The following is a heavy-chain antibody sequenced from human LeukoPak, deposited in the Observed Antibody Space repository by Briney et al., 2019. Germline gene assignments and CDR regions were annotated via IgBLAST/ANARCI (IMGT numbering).Heavy chain of an antibody. CDR1: GGSISSYH. V-gene: IGHV4-59*01. J-gene: IGHJ6*02. CDR2: IYYSGST. Sequence: PSETLSLNCTVSGGSISSYHWSWIRQPPGQGLEWFGHIYYSGSTNYNPSLKSRVTISVDTSKNQFSLKLSSVTAADTAVYYCARVWSGYDYYYYGMDVWGQGTTVTVSS. D-gene: IGHD5-12*01. CDR3: ARVWSGYDYYYYGMDV.